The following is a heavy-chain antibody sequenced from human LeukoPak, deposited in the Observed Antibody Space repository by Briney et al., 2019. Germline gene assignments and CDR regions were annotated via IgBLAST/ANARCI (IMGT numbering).Heavy chain of an antibody. CDR3: ARDRGGSSWYYFDN. CDR1: GDSVSRDTAA. D-gene: IGHD6-13*01. V-gene: IGHV6-1*01. CDR2: TYYRSKWYN. J-gene: IGHJ4*02. Sequence: SQTLSLTCAISGDSVSRDTAAWNWVRRSPSRGLEWLGRTYYRSKWYNDYAVSVKSRITINPDTSKNQFSLQLNSVTPEDTAVYYCARDRGGSSWYYFDNWGQGSLVTVSS.